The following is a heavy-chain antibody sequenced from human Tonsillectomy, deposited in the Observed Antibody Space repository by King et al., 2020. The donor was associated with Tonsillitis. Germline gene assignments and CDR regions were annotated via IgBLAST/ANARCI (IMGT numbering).Heavy chain of an antibody. Sequence: VQLVESGGGVVQPGRSLRLSCAASGFTFSSYGMHWVRQAPGKGLEWVAGISYDGSNKYYADSVKGRFTISRDNSKNTLYLQMNSLRAEDTAVYYCAKDSPSHRWNRFDYWGQGTLVTVSS. CDR2: ISYDGSNK. D-gene: IGHD1-1*01. V-gene: IGHV3-30*18. CDR3: AKDSPSHRWNRFDY. CDR1: GFTFSSYG. J-gene: IGHJ4*02.